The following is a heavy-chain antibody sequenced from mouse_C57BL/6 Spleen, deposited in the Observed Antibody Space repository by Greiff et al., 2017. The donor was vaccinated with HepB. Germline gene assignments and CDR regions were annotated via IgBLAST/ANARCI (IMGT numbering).Heavy chain of an antibody. J-gene: IGHJ1*03. D-gene: IGHD2-2*01. V-gene: IGHV2-2*01. Sequence: VKLMESGPGLVQPSQSLSITCTVSGFSLTSYGVHWVRQSPGKGLEWLGVIWSGGSTDYNAAFISRLSISKDNSKSQVFFKMNSLQADDTAIYYCARGYQGNFDVWGTGTTVTVSS. CDR2: IWSGGST. CDR3: ARGYQGNFDV. CDR1: GFSLTSYG.